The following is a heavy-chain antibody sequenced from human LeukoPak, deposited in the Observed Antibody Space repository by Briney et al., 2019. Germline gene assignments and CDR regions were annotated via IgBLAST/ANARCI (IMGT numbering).Heavy chain of an antibody. Sequence: SETLSLTCPVSGVSVNSRYWSWIRQPPGKGLEWIGYIYYSGSTNYNPSLKSRVTISVDTSKNQFSLKLSSVTAADTAVYYCARLIVGATGADYWGQGTLVTVSS. CDR3: ARLIVGATGADY. CDR1: GVSVNSRY. CDR2: IYYSGST. D-gene: IGHD1-26*01. V-gene: IGHV4-59*08. J-gene: IGHJ4*02.